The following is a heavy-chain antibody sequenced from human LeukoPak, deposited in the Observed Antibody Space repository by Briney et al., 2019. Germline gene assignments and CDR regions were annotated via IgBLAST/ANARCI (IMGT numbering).Heavy chain of an antibody. V-gene: IGHV1-8*01. D-gene: IGHD3-10*01. Sequence: ASVKVSCKASGYTFTSYDINWVRQATEQGLEWMGWMNPNSGNTGYAQKFQGRVTMTRNTSISTAYMELSSLRSEDTAVYYCARAPMVRGVITNLNWFDPWGQGTLVTVSS. J-gene: IGHJ5*02. CDR1: GYTFTSYD. CDR3: ARAPMVRGVITNLNWFDP. CDR2: MNPNSGNT.